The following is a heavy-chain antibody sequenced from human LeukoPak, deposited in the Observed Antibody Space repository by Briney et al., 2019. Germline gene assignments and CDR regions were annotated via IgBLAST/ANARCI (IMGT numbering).Heavy chain of an antibody. V-gene: IGHV3-48*04. Sequence: GGSLRLFCAASGFTFSSYSMNCVRQAPGKGLEWVSYISSSGSTIYYADSVKGRFTISRDNAKNSLYLQMNSLRAEDTAVYYCAREAVVPAAPSWFDPWGQGTLVTVSS. CDR3: AREAVVPAAPSWFDP. CDR1: GFTFSSYS. CDR2: ISSSGSTI. D-gene: IGHD2-2*01. J-gene: IGHJ5*02.